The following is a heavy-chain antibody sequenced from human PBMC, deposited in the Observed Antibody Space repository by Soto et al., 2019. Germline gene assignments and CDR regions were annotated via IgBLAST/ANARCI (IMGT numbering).Heavy chain of an antibody. D-gene: IGHD3-3*01. V-gene: IGHV3-30-3*01. CDR1: GFTFSSYA. Sequence: QVQLVESGGGVVQPGRTLRLSCAASGFTFSSYAMHWVRQAPGNGLECVAVISDDGSNKYYADSVKGRFTISKDNSKNTLYLQMNSLGAEDTAVYYCARDFSEWLLYYYYGMDVWGQGTTVTVSS. J-gene: IGHJ6*02. CDR2: ISDDGSNK. CDR3: ARDFSEWLLYYYYGMDV.